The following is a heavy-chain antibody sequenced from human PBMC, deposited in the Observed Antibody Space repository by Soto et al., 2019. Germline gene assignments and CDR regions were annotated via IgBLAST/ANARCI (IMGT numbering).Heavy chain of an antibody. J-gene: IGHJ3*02. CDR2: IWSDGSNK. CDR1: GFTFSSYG. D-gene: IGHD1-26*01. V-gene: IGHV3-33*01. Sequence: QVQLVESGGGVVQPGRSLRLSCAASGFTFSSYGMHWVRQAPGKGLEWVAVIWSDGSNKYYADSVKGRFTISRDNSKNTLYLQMNSLRAEDTAVYYCARDRGPVGAHDAFDIWGQGTMVTVSS. CDR3: ARDRGPVGAHDAFDI.